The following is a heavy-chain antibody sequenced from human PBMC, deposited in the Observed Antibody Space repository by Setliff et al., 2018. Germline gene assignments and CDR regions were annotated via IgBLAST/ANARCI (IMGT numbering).Heavy chain of an antibody. J-gene: IGHJ4*02. D-gene: IGHD2-8*01. Sequence: ASVKVSCKASGYTFTSYYMHWVRQAPGQGLEWMGIINPGGGSASYAEKFQGRVTMTRDTSTSTVYLELNSLRSDDTAVYYCSRLVRYCTTTTCQSVPGAEVWGQGTLVTVSS. CDR1: GYTFTSYY. V-gene: IGHV1-46*01. CDR2: INPGGGSA. CDR3: SRLVRYCTTTTCQSVPGAEV.